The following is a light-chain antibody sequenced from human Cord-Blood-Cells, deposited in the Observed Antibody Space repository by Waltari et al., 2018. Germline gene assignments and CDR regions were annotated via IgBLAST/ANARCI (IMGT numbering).Light chain of an antibody. Sequence: EIALTQAPGTLSLSPEERATLSCRGIQSFSSRHLAWYQQEPGPAPRRLIYGAASSATGIPDKCSGSGSGTDVTLTISRLEPEDFAVDYCQQYGSSPMYSFGQGTKLEIK. CDR2: GAA. CDR3: QQYGSSPMYS. V-gene: IGKV3-20*01. J-gene: IGKJ2*03. CDR1: QSFSSRH.